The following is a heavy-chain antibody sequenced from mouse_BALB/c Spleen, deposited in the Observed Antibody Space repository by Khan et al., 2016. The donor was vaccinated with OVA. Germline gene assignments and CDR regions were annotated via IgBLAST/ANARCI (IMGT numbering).Heavy chain of an antibody. CDR2: INTYTGEP. J-gene: IGHJ3*01. D-gene: IGHD2-1*01. CDR3: ARSNGNYWFAY. Sequence: QSQLVQSGPELKKPGETVKISCKASGYTLTNYGMNWVKQAPGKGLKWMGWINTYTGEPTYAEDFKGRLAFSLETSASTAYLQINNLKNEDTATYFCARSNGNYWFAYWGQGTLVTVSA. V-gene: IGHV9-3-1*01. CDR1: GYTLTNYG.